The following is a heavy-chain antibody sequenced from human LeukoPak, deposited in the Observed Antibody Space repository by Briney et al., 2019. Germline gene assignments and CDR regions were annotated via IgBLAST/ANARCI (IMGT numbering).Heavy chain of an antibody. CDR1: GYTFTGYY. Sequence: ASVKVSCKASGYTFTGYYMHWVRQAPGQGLEWMGWISPNSGGTKYAQMFQGRVTMTRDTSISTAYMELSRLTSDDTAVYYCARGYGSSWFDYWGQGTLVTVSS. CDR3: ARGYGSSWFDY. CDR2: ISPNSGGT. J-gene: IGHJ4*02. V-gene: IGHV1-2*02. D-gene: IGHD6-13*01.